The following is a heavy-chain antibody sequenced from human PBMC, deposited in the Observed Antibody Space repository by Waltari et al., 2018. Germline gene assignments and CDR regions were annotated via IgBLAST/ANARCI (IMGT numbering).Heavy chain of an antibody. CDR1: GLTFSDYW. V-gene: IGHV3-74*01. Sequence: EVQLVESGGGLVQPGGSLRLSCAASGLTFSDYWMHWVRQVPGKGLLWVSHVNSAGTDSTYADSVKGRFTISRDNAKNTLYLQMNSLRVEDTAVYYCARDTPGDGIDCWGQGTLVTVSP. J-gene: IGHJ4*02. CDR2: VNSAGTDS. D-gene: IGHD2-21*01. CDR3: ARDTPGDGIDC.